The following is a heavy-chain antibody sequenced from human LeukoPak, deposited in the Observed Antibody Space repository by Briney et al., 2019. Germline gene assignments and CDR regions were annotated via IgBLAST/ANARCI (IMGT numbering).Heavy chain of an antibody. CDR1: GFTFSSYG. CDR3: AKDRVGPKYYMDV. D-gene: IGHD1-26*01. V-gene: IGHV3-23*01. Sequence: PGGSLRLSCAASGFTFSSYGMSWVRQAPGKGLEWVSAISGSGGSTYYADSVKGRFTISRDNSKNTLYLRMNGLRAEDSAVYCCAKDRVGPKYYMDVWGTGTTVTISS. J-gene: IGHJ6*03. CDR2: ISGSGGST.